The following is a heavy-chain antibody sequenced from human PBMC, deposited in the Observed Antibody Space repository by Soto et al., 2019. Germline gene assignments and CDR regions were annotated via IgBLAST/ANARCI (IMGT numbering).Heavy chain of an antibody. J-gene: IGHJ5*02. CDR2: INAGNANT. CDR1: GYTFTSYA. V-gene: IGHV1-3*01. Sequence: ASVKVSCKASGYTFTSYAMHWVRQAPGQRLEWMGWINAGNANTKYSQKFQGRVTITRDTSASTAYMELSSLRSEDTAVYYCARGPLRNWFDPWGQGTMVTVSS. CDR3: ARGPLRNWFDP.